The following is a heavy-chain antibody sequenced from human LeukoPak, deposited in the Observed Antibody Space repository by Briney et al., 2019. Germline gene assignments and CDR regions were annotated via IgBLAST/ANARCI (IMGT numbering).Heavy chain of an antibody. CDR3: AKDYQAVAGTQIDY. CDR2: ISWNSGSI. Sequence: GGSLGLSCAASGFTFDDYAMHWVRQAPGKGLEWVSGISWNSGSIGYADSVKGRFTISRDNAKNSLYLQMNSLRAEDTALYYCAKDYQAVAGTQIDYWGQGTLVTVSS. J-gene: IGHJ4*02. CDR1: GFTFDDYA. D-gene: IGHD6-19*01. V-gene: IGHV3-9*01.